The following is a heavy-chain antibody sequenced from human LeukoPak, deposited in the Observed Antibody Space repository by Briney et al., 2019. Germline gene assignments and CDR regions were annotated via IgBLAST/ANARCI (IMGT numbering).Heavy chain of an antibody. CDR3: VRRGLIVTEYLER. Sequence: PGGSPRLSCAASGFTFSTFSMNWVRQAPGKGPEWVSYISSSSSTTYYADSVKGRFTISRDNAKNSLYLQMNSLRAEDTAVYYCVRRGLIVTEYLERWGQGTLVIVSS. CDR1: GFTFSTFS. J-gene: IGHJ1*01. CDR2: ISSSSSTT. V-gene: IGHV3-48*04. D-gene: IGHD3-10*01.